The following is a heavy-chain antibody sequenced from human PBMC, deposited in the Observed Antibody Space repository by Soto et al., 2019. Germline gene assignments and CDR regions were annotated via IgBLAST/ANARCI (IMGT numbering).Heavy chain of an antibody. Sequence: GGSLRLSCAASGFTFSDYYMSWIRQAPGKGLEWVSYISSSSSYTNNADSVKGRFTISRDNAKNSLYLQMNSLRAEDTAVYCCAKGTYYDILTGYYKSGLYFDYWGQGTLVTVSS. CDR1: GFTFSDYY. D-gene: IGHD3-9*01. CDR3: AKGTYYDILTGYYKSGLYFDY. J-gene: IGHJ4*02. V-gene: IGHV3-11*06. CDR2: ISSSSSYT.